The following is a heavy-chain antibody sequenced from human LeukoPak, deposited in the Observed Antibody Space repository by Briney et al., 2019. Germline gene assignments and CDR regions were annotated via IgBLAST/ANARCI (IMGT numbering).Heavy chain of an antibody. CDR1: GFTFSSYE. CDR3: ARGKNGVGGYDILIDY. Sequence: GGSLRLSCAASGFTFSSYELNWVRQAPGKGLEWVSYISSDGASIYYADSVKGRFTISRDNAKNSLFLQMYSLRDEDTSVYYCARGKNGVGGYDILIDYWGQGTLVTVSS. J-gene: IGHJ4*02. V-gene: IGHV3-48*03. CDR2: ISSDGASI. D-gene: IGHD3-9*01.